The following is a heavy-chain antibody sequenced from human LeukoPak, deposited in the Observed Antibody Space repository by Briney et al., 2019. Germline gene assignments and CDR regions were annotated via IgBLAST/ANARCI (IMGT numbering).Heavy chain of an antibody. Sequence: PGGSLRPSCATSGFTFSSYGMHWVRQAPGKGLEWVAFIRYDGSNKYYADSVKGRFTISRDNSKNTLYLQMNSLRAEDTAVYYCAKDFSVYYYDSRVLDYWGQGTLVTVSS. CDR2: IRYDGSNK. CDR3: AKDFSVYYYDSRVLDY. V-gene: IGHV3-30*02. CDR1: GFTFSSYG. J-gene: IGHJ4*02. D-gene: IGHD3-22*01.